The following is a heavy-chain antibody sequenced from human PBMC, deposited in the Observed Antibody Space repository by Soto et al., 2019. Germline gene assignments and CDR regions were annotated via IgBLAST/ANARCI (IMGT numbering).Heavy chain of an antibody. J-gene: IGHJ4*02. CDR3: ARNEAPGGTRPALH. CDR2: LNTGNGNT. Sequence: QVQLVQSGAEVKKPGASVKISCKTSGYSFTYFPIHWVRQAPGQGLEWMGWLNTGNGNTKYLQRFQRRATITRDTSADTVYLELSSLTSADTGVYYCARNEAPGGTRPALHWGQGTLVTVSS. CDR1: GYSFTYFP. V-gene: IGHV1-3*04. D-gene: IGHD1-1*01.